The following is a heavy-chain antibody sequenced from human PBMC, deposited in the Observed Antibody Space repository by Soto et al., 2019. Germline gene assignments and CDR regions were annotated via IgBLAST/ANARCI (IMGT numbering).Heavy chain of an antibody. CDR1: GFTFSSYW. Sequence: LRLSCAASGFTFSSYWMSWVRQAPGKGLEWVANIKQDGSEKYYVDSVKGRFTISRDNAKNSLYLQMNSLRAEDTAVYYCARGGTYYDYVWGSYRLADAFDIWGQGTMVTVSS. V-gene: IGHV3-7*01. D-gene: IGHD3-16*02. CDR2: IKQDGSEK. J-gene: IGHJ3*02. CDR3: ARGGTYYDYVWGSYRLADAFDI.